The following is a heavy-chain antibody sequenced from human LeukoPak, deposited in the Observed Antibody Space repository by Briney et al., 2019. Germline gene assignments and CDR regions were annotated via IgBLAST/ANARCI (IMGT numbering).Heavy chain of an antibody. CDR3: AKGGDIVVVPAAMGFDP. V-gene: IGHV3-23*01. CDR1: GFTFSSYA. J-gene: IGHJ5*02. CDR2: ISGSGGST. Sequence: GGSLRLSCAASGFTFSSYAMHWVRQAPGKGLEWVSAISGSGGSTYYADSVKGRFTISRDNSKNTLYLQMNSLRAEDTAVYYCAKGGDIVVVPAAMGFDPWGQGTLVTVSS. D-gene: IGHD2-2*01.